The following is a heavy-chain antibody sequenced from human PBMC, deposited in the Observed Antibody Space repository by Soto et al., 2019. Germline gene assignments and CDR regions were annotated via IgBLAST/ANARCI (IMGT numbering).Heavy chain of an antibody. CDR1: GGSINSGDYY. J-gene: IGHJ1*01. D-gene: IGHD6-19*01. CDR3: ARVDRSLIAVLH. V-gene: IGHV4-31*03. CDR2: IYYSGTT. Sequence: SETLSLTFTVSGGSINSGDYYWSWIRQPPGKGLEWIGNIYYSGTTYYNPSLKNRLAISVDTSKNQFSLKLTSVTAADTALYYCARVDRSLIAVLHWGQGSLVTVSS.